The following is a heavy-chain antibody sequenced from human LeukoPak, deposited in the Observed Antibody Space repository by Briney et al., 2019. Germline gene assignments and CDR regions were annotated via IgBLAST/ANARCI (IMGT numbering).Heavy chain of an antibody. CDR3: ARGDIVVELVYYYYYMDV. V-gene: IGHV4-59*01. J-gene: IGHJ6*03. Sequence: PSETLSLTCTVSGGSISSYYWSWIRQPPGKGLEWIGYIYYSGSTNYNPSLKSRVTISVDTSKNQFSLKLSSVTAADTAVYYCARGDIVVELVYYYYYMDVWGKGTTVTVSS. D-gene: IGHD2-2*01. CDR2: IYYSGST. CDR1: GGSISSYY.